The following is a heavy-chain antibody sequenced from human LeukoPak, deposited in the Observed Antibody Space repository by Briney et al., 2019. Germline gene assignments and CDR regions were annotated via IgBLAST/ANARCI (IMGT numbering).Heavy chain of an antibody. CDR3: ATSVAGTVDY. Sequence: GGSLRLSCAASGFTLSSNSMSWVRQAPGKGLGWVSSVSSSGTYIYYADSVKGRFTISRDNAKNSLYLQMNSLRAEDTAVYYCATSVAGTVDYWGQGTLVTVSS. D-gene: IGHD6-19*01. CDR2: VSSSGTYI. V-gene: IGHV3-21*06. J-gene: IGHJ4*02. CDR1: GFTLSSNS.